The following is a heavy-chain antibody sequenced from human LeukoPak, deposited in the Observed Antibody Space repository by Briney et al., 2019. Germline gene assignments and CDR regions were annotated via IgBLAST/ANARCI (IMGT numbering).Heavy chain of an antibody. CDR2: INPNNGDT. D-gene: IGHD3-9*01. V-gene: IGHV1-2*02. CDR1: GNTFTGYY. CDR3: ARDRDILTGVPDY. J-gene: IGHJ4*02. Sequence: ASVKVSCKASGNTFTGYYMHWVRQAPGQGLEWMGWINPNNGDTNYAQKFQGRVTMTRDTSISTAYMELSRLRSDDTAVYYCARDRDILTGVPDYWGQGTLVTVSS.